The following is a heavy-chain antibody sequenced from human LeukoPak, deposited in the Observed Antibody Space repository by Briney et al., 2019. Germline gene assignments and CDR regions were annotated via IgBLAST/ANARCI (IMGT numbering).Heavy chain of an antibody. V-gene: IGHV3-21*01. J-gene: IGHJ4*02. Sequence: GGSLRLSCAASGLTFISYTMHWVRQPPGEGLEWVSSISSSGTYIYYADSVKGRFTISRDNAKNSLHLQMSSLRGEDTAVYYCAKSIAVSGASDYWGQGTLVTVSS. CDR3: AKSIAVSGASDY. CDR1: GLTFISYT. D-gene: IGHD6-19*01. CDR2: ISSSGTYI.